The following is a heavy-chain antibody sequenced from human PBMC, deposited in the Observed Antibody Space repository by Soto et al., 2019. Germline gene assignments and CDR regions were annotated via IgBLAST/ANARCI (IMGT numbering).Heavy chain of an antibody. J-gene: IGHJ5*01. CDR3: ARGRYCLTGRCFPNWFDS. CDR1: GDSISTVDYF. D-gene: IGHD2-15*01. CDR2: IYKSTTT. Sequence: SETLSLTCSVSGDSISTVDYFWAWIRQPPGQALEYIGYIYKSTTTYYNPSFESRVAISLDTSKSQFSLNVTSVTAADTAVYFCARGRYCLTGRCFPNWFDSWGQGTLITVSS. V-gene: IGHV4-30-4*01.